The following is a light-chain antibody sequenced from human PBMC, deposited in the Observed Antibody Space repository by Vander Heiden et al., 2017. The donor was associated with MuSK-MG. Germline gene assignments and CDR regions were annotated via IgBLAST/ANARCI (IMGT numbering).Light chain of an antibody. V-gene: IGKV4-1*01. Sequence: DIVMTQSPDSLAVSLGERATINCKSSQSLLYSSNNKNYLAWYQQKPGQPPQLIIYWASIRESGVPDRFSDSGSGTDFTLTISSLQSEDVAVYYCQQEDNTPWTFGQGTKVEIK. CDR1: QSLLYSSNNKNY. J-gene: IGKJ1*01. CDR3: QQEDNTPWT. CDR2: WAS.